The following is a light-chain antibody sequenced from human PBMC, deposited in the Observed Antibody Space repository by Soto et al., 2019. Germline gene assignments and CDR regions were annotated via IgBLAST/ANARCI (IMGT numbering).Light chain of an antibody. CDR2: GAT. V-gene: IGKV1-9*01. CDR1: QGISSF. J-gene: IGKJ5*01. Sequence: IQLTQSPSSLSASVGERVTITCRASQGISSFLAWYQQEPGKAPKLLISGATTLQSGVPSRLSGSGSETNVSLSASSLQPDAFATYYCQQCKSYVSFGQGTRLEI. CDR3: QQCKSYVS.